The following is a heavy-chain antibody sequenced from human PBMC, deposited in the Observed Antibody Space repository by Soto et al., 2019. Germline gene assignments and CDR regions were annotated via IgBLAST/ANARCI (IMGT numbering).Heavy chain of an antibody. CDR2: INAGNGNT. V-gene: IGHV1-3*01. CDR1: GYTFTSYA. D-gene: IGHD6-19*01. CDR3: ARDASVVAATPFDY. J-gene: IGHJ4*02. Sequence: GASVKVSCKASGYTFTSYAMHWVRQAPGQRLEWMGWINAGNGNTKYSQKFQGRVTITRDTSASTAYMELSSLRSEDTAVYYCARDASVVAATPFDYWGQGTLVTVSS.